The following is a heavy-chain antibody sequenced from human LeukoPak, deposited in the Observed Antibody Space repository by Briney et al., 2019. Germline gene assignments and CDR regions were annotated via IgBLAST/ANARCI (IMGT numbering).Heavy chain of an antibody. D-gene: IGHD2-21*02. CDR1: GFTFSTYW. CDR2: INQDASEI. J-gene: IGHJ4*02. Sequence: GGSLRLSCAASGFTFSTYWMNWYRQAPGKGLEWVGNINQDASEINYVDSVRGRFTISRDNAKDSLHLQMNSLRAEDTAVYYCATDRDNSDWQKRFDSWGQGTLVTVSS. V-gene: IGHV3-7*01. CDR3: ATDRDNSDWQKRFDS.